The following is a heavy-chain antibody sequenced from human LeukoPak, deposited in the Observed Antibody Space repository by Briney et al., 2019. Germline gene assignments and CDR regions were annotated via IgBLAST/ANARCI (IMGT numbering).Heavy chain of an antibody. D-gene: IGHD3-22*01. J-gene: IGHJ5*02. CDR1: GGSFSGYY. CDR3: ARDGYYYDSSGYHNWFDP. Sequence: SETLSLTCAVYGGSFSGYYWSWIRQPPGKGLEWIGEINHSGSTNYNPSLKSRVTISVDTSKNQFSLKLSSVTAADTAVYYCARDGYYYDSSGYHNWFDPWGQGTLVTVSS. CDR2: INHSGST. V-gene: IGHV4-34*01.